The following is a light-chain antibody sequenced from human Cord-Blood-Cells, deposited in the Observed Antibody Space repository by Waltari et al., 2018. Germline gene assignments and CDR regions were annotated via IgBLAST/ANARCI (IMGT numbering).Light chain of an antibody. CDR3: SSYAGSNNFVV. CDR1: SSDVGGYNY. CDR2: EVS. Sequence: PALTQPPPASGSPGQPVTISCTGTSSDVGGYNYVPWYQQHPGKAPKLMIYEVSKRPSGVPDRFSGSKSGNTASLTVSGLQAEDEADYYCSSYAGSNNFVVFGGGTKLTVL. J-gene: IGLJ2*01. V-gene: IGLV2-8*01.